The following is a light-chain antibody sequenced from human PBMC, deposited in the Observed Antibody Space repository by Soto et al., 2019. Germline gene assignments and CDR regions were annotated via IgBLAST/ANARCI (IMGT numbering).Light chain of an antibody. J-gene: IGKJ5*01. CDR3: QQYSNLIT. CDR2: DAS. Sequence: DIQLTQSPSFLSPSTGESVTITCRASQVISTSLAWYQVKPGKAPKLLIYDASNLETGVPSRFSGSGSGTYFSFTISSLHPEYFATYYCQQYSNLITFSQGTRLEI. V-gene: IGKV1-33*01. CDR1: QVISTS.